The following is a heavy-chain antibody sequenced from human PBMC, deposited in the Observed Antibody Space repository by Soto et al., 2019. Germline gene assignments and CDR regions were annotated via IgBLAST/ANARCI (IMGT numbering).Heavy chain of an antibody. CDR3: VKQIRGNSGYMAD. V-gene: IGHV3-23*01. Sequence: EVQLLESGGGLVQPGGSLRLSCAGSGFTFSNYGMSWGRQAPGQGLEWATSMTDSGDRTEYAYSVKGRFTISRDNSKNTSYLQMTSMRAQDTAVYYCVKQIRGNSGYMADWGRGMTVTVYS. J-gene: IGHJ6*02. D-gene: IGHD7-27*01. CDR2: MTDSGDRT. CDR1: GFTFSNYG.